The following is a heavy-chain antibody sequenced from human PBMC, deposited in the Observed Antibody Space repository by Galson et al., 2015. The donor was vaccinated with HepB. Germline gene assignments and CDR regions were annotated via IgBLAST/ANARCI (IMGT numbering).Heavy chain of an antibody. D-gene: IGHD4-17*01. CDR1: GFTFSSYW. CDR3: ARERLRPFRRWFDP. V-gene: IGHV3-7*03. J-gene: IGHJ5*02. CDR2: IKQDGSEK. Sequence: SLRLSCAASGFTFSSYWMSWVRQAPGKGLEWVANIKQDGSEKYYVDSVRGRFTISRDNAKNSLYLQMNSLRAEDTAVYYCARERLRPFRRWFDPWGQGTLVTVSS.